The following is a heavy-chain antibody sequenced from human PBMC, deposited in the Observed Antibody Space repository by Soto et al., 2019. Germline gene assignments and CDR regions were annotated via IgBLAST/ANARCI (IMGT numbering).Heavy chain of an antibody. CDR1: GGSIRSSDYY. CDR2: VYYSESA. CDR3: ARVIITATGTSGFDS. V-gene: IGHV4-30-4*01. Sequence: QVQLQESGPGLVKPSQTLSLTCTVSGGSIRSSDYYWSWIRQPPGKGLEWIGYVYYSESAYYNPSLQSRGFISIDTSKNQFSLTLSSVTAADTAVYYCARVIITATGTSGFDSWGQGTLDTVSS. J-gene: IGHJ4*02. D-gene: IGHD6-13*01.